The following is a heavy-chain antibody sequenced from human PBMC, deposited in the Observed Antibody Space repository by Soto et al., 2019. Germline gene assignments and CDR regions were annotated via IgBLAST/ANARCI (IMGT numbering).Heavy chain of an antibody. J-gene: IGHJ6*02. CDR1: GYSFSNFG. V-gene: IGHV1-18*01. Sequence: QVQLVQSGAEVKKPGASVKVSCKASGYSFSNFGISWVRQAPGQGLEWMGWISTYNGHTTYAQKLQGRVTMTTDTSTNTAYMELRSLRSDDTAVYYCARDWGQQWLAYGLDVWGLGTTVTVSS. CDR2: ISTYNGHT. CDR3: ARDWGQQWLAYGLDV. D-gene: IGHD6-19*01.